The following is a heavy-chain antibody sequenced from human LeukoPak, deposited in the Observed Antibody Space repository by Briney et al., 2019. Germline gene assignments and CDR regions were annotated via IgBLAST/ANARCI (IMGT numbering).Heavy chain of an antibody. CDR2: IYYSGST. CDR1: GGSISSGDYY. Sequence: SETLSLTCTVSGGSISSGDYYWSWIRQPPGKGLEWIGYIYYSGSTFYNPSLKSRVTISVDTSKNQFSLKLSSVTAADTAVYYCARDNAGSGSGSYYRDWGQGTLVTVST. CDR3: ARDNAGSGSGSYYRD. J-gene: IGHJ4*02. V-gene: IGHV4-30-4*01. D-gene: IGHD3-10*01.